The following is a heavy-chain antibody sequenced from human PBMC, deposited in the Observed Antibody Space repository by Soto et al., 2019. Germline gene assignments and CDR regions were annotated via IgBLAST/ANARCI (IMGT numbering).Heavy chain of an antibody. CDR2: IYHSGST. D-gene: IGHD3-10*01. J-gene: IGHJ4*02. Sequence: QVQLHESGPGLVKPSGTLSLTCAVSGGSISSSNWWSWVRQPPGKGLEWIGEIYHSGSTNYNPSLKSRVTISVDKSKNQFSLKLSSVTAADTAVYYCARDGKRITMVRGVIIPFDYWGQGTLVTVSS. CDR1: GGSISSSNW. CDR3: ARDGKRITMVRGVIIPFDY. V-gene: IGHV4-4*02.